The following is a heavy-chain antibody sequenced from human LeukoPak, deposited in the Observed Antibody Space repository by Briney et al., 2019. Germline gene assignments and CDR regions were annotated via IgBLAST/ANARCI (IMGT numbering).Heavy chain of an antibody. Sequence: GGSLRLSCTASGFTFNDYWMTWVRQTPGKGLEWLANINEDGSAKNYVDSVKGRFTISRDNAVNSLYLQMNSLRAEDTAVYYRARDNDLLRYFDWPLDYWGQGTLVTVSS. CDR2: INEDGSAK. J-gene: IGHJ4*02. CDR1: GFTFNDYW. CDR3: ARDNDLLRYFDWPLDY. D-gene: IGHD3-9*01. V-gene: IGHV3-7*01.